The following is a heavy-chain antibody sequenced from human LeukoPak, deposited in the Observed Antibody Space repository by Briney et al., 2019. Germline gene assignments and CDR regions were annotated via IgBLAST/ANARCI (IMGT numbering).Heavy chain of an antibody. CDR2: IKQDGSEK. J-gene: IGHJ4*02. CDR3: VRGFRFLEGY. V-gene: IGHV3-7*01. D-gene: IGHD3-3*01. CDR1: GFTFSTYW. Sequence: PGGSLRLSCAASGFTFSTYWMTWVRQAPGKGLEWVANIKQDGSEKYFVDSVKGRFTISRDNAKNSLYLQMNSLRAEDTAVYYCVRGFRFLEGYWGQGTLVTVSS.